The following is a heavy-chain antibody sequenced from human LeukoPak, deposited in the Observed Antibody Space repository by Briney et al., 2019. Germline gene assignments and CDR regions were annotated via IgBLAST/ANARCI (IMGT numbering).Heavy chain of an antibody. Sequence: GGSLSLSCAASGFTFSSYWMSWVRQAPGKGLEWVANIKQDGSEKSYVDSVKGRFTISRDNTKNSLYLQMNSLRAEDTAVYYCARGQTTMTNWGQGTLVTVSS. CDR2: IKQDGSEK. J-gene: IGHJ4*02. CDR3: ARGQTTMTN. V-gene: IGHV3-7*03. D-gene: IGHD4-17*01. CDR1: GFTFSSYW.